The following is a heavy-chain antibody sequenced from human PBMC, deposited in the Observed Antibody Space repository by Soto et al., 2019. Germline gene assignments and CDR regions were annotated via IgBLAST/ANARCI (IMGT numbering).Heavy chain of an antibody. Sequence: EVQLVESGGGLVQPGRSLRLSCAAAGFTFDDYAMHWVRQAPGKGLEWVSGISWNSGSIGYADSVKGRFTISRDNAKNSLYLQMNSLRAEDTALYYCAKDDYCDSSGYLDYWGQGTLVTVSS. V-gene: IGHV3-9*01. CDR2: ISWNSGSI. D-gene: IGHD3-22*01. CDR3: AKDDYCDSSGYLDY. J-gene: IGHJ4*02. CDR1: GFTFDDYA.